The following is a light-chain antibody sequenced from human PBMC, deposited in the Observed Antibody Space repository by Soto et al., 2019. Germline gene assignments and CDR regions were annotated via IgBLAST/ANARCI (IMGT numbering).Light chain of an antibody. J-gene: IGKJ1*01. Sequence: THMTQSPSTVSASVGDRITITCRASQAVPNNMAWYQQKKGKAPSLLIYTASTLQTGVPSRFSGSGSGTHFNLTISSVHTEDFATYYCQQSYNTPRTFGQGTKVDIK. CDR3: QQSYNTPRT. CDR2: TAS. CDR1: QAVPNN. V-gene: IGKV1-39*01.